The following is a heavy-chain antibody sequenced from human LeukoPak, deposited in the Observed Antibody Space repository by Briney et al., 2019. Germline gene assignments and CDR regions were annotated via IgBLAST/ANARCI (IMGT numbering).Heavy chain of an antibody. Sequence: PGGSLRLSCAASGFTLGDYDIHWVRQAPGKGLVWVSHINSDGSNIRYADSVKGRFTISRDNAKNSLYLQMDSLRPEDTAVYYCIRDGLGTSPYDLWGQGALVTVSS. CDR2: INSDGSNI. V-gene: IGHV3-74*01. CDR3: IRDGLGTSPYDL. CDR1: GFTLGDYD. J-gene: IGHJ5*02. D-gene: IGHD7-27*01.